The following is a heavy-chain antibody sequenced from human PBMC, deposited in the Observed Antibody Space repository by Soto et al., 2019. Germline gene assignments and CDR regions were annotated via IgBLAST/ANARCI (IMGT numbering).Heavy chain of an antibody. CDR3: AREGGIVGATAADY. D-gene: IGHD1-26*01. V-gene: IGHV4-31*03. CDR1: GGSISSGGYY. J-gene: IGHJ4*02. CDR2: IYYSGST. Sequence: SETLSLSYTVSGGSISSGGYYWSWIRQHPGKGLEWIGYIYYSGSTYYNPSLKSRVTISVDTSKNQFSLKLSSVTAADTAVYYCAREGGIVGATAADYWGQGTLVTVSS.